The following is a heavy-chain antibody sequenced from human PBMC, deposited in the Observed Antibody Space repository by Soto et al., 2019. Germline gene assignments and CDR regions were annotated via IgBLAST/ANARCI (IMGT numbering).Heavy chain of an antibody. CDR3: ARVHPSFIGSGSINWFDP. J-gene: IGHJ5*02. D-gene: IGHD3-3*01. CDR1: GGSFSGYY. CDR2: INHSGST. Sequence: SETLSLTCAVYGGSFSGYYWSWIRQPPGKGLEWIGEINHSGSTNYNPSLKSRVTISVDTSKNQFSLKLSSVTAADTAVYYCARVHPSFIGSGSINWFDPWGQGTLVTVSS. V-gene: IGHV4-34*01.